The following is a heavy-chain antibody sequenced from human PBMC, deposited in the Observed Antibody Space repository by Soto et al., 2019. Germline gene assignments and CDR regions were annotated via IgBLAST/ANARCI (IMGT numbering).Heavy chain of an antibody. CDR1: GFTFSSYA. Sequence: GGSLRLSCAASGFTFSSYAMSWVRQAPGKGLEWVSAVSGSGGSTYYADSVKGRFTISRDNSKNTLYLQMNSLRAEDTAVYYCAKDHIVVVPAAVFIFGYWGQGCLVTVSS. J-gene: IGHJ4*02. CDR2: VSGSGGST. V-gene: IGHV3-23*01. D-gene: IGHD2-2*01. CDR3: AKDHIVVVPAAVFIFGY.